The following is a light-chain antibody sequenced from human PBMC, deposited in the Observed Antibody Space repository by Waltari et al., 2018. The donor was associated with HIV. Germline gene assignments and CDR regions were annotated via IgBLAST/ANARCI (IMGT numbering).Light chain of an antibody. Sequence: QSVLTQPPSASGAPGPRVTISCSGSISNIGSNDVFLFQHLPGTAPKLLIYRTNQRRSGVPDRFSGSKSGTSASLAISGLRSDDEADYYCAAWDDTLSSYVFGTGTTVTV. J-gene: IGLJ1*01. CDR3: AAWDDTLSSYV. CDR2: RTN. CDR1: ISNIGSND. V-gene: IGLV1-47*01.